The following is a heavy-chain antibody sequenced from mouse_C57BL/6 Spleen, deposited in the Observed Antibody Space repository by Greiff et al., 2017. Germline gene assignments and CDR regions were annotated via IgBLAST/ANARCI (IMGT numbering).Heavy chain of an antibody. J-gene: IGHJ3*01. CDR1: GYTFTSYW. V-gene: IGHV1-69*01. CDR2: IDPSDSYT. Sequence: VQLQQPGAELVMPGASVKLSCKASGYTFTSYWMHWVKQRPGQGLEWIGEIDPSDSYTNYNQKFKGKSTLTVDKSSSTAYMQLSSLTSEDSAVYYCARSGYYQAWFAYWGQGTLVTVSA. D-gene: IGHD2-3*01. CDR3: ARSGYYQAWFAY.